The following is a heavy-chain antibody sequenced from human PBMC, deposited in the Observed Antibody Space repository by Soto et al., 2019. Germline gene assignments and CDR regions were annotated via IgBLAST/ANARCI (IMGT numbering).Heavy chain of an antibody. CDR1: GFTFSSYA. CDR2: ISYDGSNK. CDR3: ARVYDILTSAWLDP. V-gene: IGHV3-30-3*01. D-gene: IGHD3-9*01. J-gene: IGHJ5*02. Sequence: GSLRLSCAASGFTFSSYAMHWVRQAPGKGLEWVAVISYDGSNKYYADSVKGRFTISRDNAKNSLYLQMNSLRVEDTAVYYCARVYDILTSAWLDPWGQGTLVTVSS.